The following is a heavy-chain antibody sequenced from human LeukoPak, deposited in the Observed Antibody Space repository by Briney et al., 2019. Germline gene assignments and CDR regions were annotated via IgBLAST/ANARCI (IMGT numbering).Heavy chain of an antibody. CDR3: ARAYYDFWSGHLPTHFDY. Sequence: GESLRLSCAASGFTFSRYWTHWVRQAPGKGLEWVSRINPDGSTTTYADSVKGRFTISRDNAKSTVYLQMNSLRAEDTAVYYCARAYYDFWSGHLPTHFDYWGQGTLVTVSS. V-gene: IGHV3-74*01. D-gene: IGHD3-3*01. CDR2: INPDGSTT. CDR1: GFTFSRYW. J-gene: IGHJ4*02.